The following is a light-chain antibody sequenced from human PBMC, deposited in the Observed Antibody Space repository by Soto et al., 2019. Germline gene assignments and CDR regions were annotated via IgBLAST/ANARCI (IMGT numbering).Light chain of an antibody. CDR3: QQRSNWPPT. V-gene: IGKV3-11*01. Sequence: DIVLTQSPATLSLSPGERATLSCRASQSVTSYLAWYQQKPGQAPRLLIHDTSNRATGIPARFSGSGSGTDLTLTISSLETEDFAVYYCQQRSNWPPTFGGGTKVEIK. CDR1: QSVTSY. J-gene: IGKJ4*01. CDR2: DTS.